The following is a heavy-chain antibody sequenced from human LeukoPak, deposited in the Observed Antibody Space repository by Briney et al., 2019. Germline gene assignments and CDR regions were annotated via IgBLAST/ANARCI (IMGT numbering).Heavy chain of an antibody. J-gene: IGHJ6*02. Sequence: GGSLRLSCAASGFTFSNAWMSWVRQAPGKGLEWVGRIKGKTDGGTTDYAAPVKGRFTISRDDSKNTLYLQMNSLKTEDTAVYYCLSGRYGMDVWGQGTTVTVSS. CDR1: GFTFSNAW. CDR3: LSGRYGMDV. CDR2: IKGKTDGGTT. V-gene: IGHV3-15*01. D-gene: IGHD2-15*01.